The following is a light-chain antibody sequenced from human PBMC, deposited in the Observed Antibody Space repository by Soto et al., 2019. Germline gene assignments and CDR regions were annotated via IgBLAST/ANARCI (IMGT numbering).Light chain of an antibody. CDR2: DVS. J-gene: IGLJ1*01. CDR1: SSDVIGYNY. CDR3: SSYTTSNTRQIV. V-gene: IGLV2-14*03. Sequence: QSVLTQPASVYGSPGQSITISCTGTSSDVIGYNYVSWYQHHPGKAPKLMIFDVSNRPSGVSNRFSGSKSGNTASLTISGLQPEDEADYYCSSYTTSNTRQIVFGTGTKVTVL.